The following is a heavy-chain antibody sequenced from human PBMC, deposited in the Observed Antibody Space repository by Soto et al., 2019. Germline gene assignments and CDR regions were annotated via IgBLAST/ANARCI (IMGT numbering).Heavy chain of an antibody. D-gene: IGHD6-19*01. CDR3: ARLHSRGWTYYHGLAV. J-gene: IGHJ6*02. V-gene: IGHV4-39*01. Sequence: PSETLSLTCTVSGASISTNSHYWTWIRQPPGKGLEWIGSIYYSGSTYYNPSLQSRVTISVDTSKNQFSLKLSSVTAADTAVYYCARLHSRGWTYYHGLAVWGRGTTVTVSS. CDR2: IYYSGST. CDR1: GASISTNSHY.